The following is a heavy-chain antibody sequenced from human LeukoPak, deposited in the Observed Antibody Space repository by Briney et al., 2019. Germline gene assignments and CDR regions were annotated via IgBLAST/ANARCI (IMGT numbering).Heavy chain of an antibody. CDR3: ASRSTGSEDAFDI. V-gene: IGHV3-23*01. D-gene: IGHD2-8*02. CDR1: GFTFSSEA. Sequence: GGSLRLSCAVSGFTFSSEAMGWVRQLPGGGLEWVSTISPAGGTTYYAESMKGRFTISRDSSKNTLYLQTNSLRAEDTAVYYCASRSTGSEDAFDIWGQGTMVTVSS. CDR2: ISPAGGTT. J-gene: IGHJ3*02.